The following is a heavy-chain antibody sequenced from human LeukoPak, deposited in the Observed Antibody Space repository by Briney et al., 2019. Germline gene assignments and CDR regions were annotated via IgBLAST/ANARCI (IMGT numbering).Heavy chain of an antibody. CDR1: GFTFSSYA. V-gene: IGHV3-7*01. J-gene: IGHJ3*02. CDR3: ARNAYDM. CDR2: IDQDGSEK. Sequence: GGSLRLSCAASGFTFSSYAMSWVRQAPGKGLEWVANIDQDGSEKNYVDSVKGRFTISRDNAKNSLYLQMNGLRVEDTAVYYCARNAYDMWGQGTMVTVSS.